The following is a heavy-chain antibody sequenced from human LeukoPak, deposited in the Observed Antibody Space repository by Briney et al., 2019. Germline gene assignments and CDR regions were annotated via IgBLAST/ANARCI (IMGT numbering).Heavy chain of an antibody. CDR2: IIPLFGRA. V-gene: IGHV1-69*06. D-gene: IGHD6-6*01. Sequence: SSVKVSCKASGATFSSHSISWVRQAPGQGLEWVGGIIPLFGRANYAQKFQGRVTISADISTNTVYMDLTQMSFEDSAVYSCARAMSIAARLQTIFDYWGQGTLVTVSS. CDR1: GATFSSHS. J-gene: IGHJ4*02. CDR3: ARAMSIAARLQTIFDY.